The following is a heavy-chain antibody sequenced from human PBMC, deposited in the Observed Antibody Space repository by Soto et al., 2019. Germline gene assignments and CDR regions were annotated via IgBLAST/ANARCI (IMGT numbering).Heavy chain of an antibody. V-gene: IGHV3-21*01. CDR2: ISNGGNYI. CDR3: ARGESAGSGIRY. CDR1: GSPFSTYG. D-gene: IGHD2-15*01. J-gene: IGHJ4*02. Sequence: EVQVVESGGGLVKPGGSLRLSCTASGSPFSTYGMNWVRQAPGKGLEWVSSISNGGNYIYYADSVQGRFTSSSDNAKNSLYPQMNSLRAEDTAVYFCARGESAGSGIRYWGQGTLVTVSS.